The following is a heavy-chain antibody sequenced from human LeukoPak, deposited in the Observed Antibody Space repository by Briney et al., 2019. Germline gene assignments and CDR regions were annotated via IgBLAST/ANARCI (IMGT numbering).Heavy chain of an antibody. J-gene: IGHJ4*01. CDR2: ILRKTDGGTT. Sequence: GGSLRLSCAASGFTFSNAWMTWVRQATGKGLEWVGRILRKTDGGTTDYAAPVKGRFSISRDDSKNTLYLQMNSLKTEDTAVDYCSTDSYDLWGHGTLVLVSS. D-gene: IGHD3/OR15-3a*01. CDR1: GFTFSNAW. V-gene: IGHV3-15*01. CDR3: STDSYDL.